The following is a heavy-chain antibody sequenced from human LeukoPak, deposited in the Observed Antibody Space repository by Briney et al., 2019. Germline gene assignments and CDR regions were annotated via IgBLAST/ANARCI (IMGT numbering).Heavy chain of an antibody. J-gene: IGHJ4*02. V-gene: IGHV3-7*01. CDR2: INQDGSDI. CDR1: GFTFNKYR. D-gene: IGHD5-24*01. Sequence: GGSLRLSCATSGFTFNKYRMTWVRQAPGKGLEWVANINQDGSDIYYLDSLGGRFPISRDNAAGSLFLHMDSLTVEDTAVYYCARSQSTMATWSLDYWGRGTRVTVSS. CDR3: ARSQSTMATWSLDY.